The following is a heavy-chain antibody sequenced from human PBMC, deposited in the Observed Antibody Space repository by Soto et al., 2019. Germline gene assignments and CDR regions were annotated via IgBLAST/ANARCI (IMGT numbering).Heavy chain of an antibody. V-gene: IGHV4-4*07. CDR2: IFSSGST. D-gene: IGHD5-12*01. CDR1: GGSINTFY. J-gene: IGHJ4*02. Sequence: SETLSLTCTVSGGSINTFYWSWVRQPAGKGLEWIGRIFSSGSTSFNPSLESRVAMSVDTSKNHFSLNLSSVTAADMAVYYCAREGSYSAYNFAHGIQLWSFDFWGQGAMVAVSS. CDR3: AREGSYSAYNFAHGIQLWSFDF.